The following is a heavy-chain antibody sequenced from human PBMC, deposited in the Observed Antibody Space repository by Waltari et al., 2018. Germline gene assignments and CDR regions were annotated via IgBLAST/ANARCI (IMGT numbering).Heavy chain of an antibody. CDR1: GGTFSSYA. J-gene: IGHJ4*02. CDR2: INPIFGTA. Sequence: QVQLVQSGAEVKKPGSSVKVSCKASGGTFSSYAISWVRQAPGQGLEWMGGINPIFGTANYAQKFQGRVTITADESTSTAYMELSSLRSEDTAVYYCARERGGGEMATIGVPNLDYWGQGTLVTVSS. CDR3: ARERGGGEMATIGVPNLDY. D-gene: IGHD3-16*01. V-gene: IGHV1-69*01.